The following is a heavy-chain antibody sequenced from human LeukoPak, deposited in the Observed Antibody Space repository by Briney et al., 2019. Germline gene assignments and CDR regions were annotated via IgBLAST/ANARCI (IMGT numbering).Heavy chain of an antibody. Sequence: GGSLRLSCAASGFTFSSYAVSWVREALGKGLEWGSAVRASGGNTSCAGSVKDQFPISRDNSKNTLYLQVNSLRAEDTAVYYCGKGLYHDYSGIGDYWGQGTLVTVSS. D-gene: IGHD3-16*01. CDR1: GFTFSSYA. CDR3: GKGLYHDYSGIGDY. V-gene: IGHV3-23*01. J-gene: IGHJ4*02. CDR2: VRASGGNT.